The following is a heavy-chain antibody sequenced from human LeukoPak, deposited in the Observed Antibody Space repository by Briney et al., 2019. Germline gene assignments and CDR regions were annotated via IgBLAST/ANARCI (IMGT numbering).Heavy chain of an antibody. CDR2: IDSSSSTI. CDR3: ARDASAPKWYFDL. V-gene: IGHV3-48*01. J-gene: IGHJ2*01. Sequence: PGGSLRLSCAASGFTFSSYSMNWVRQAPGKGLEWASYIDSSSSTIYYADSVKGRFTISRDNAKNSLYLQMNSLRAEDTAVYHCARDASAPKWYFDLWGRGTLVTVSS. CDR1: GFTFSSYS.